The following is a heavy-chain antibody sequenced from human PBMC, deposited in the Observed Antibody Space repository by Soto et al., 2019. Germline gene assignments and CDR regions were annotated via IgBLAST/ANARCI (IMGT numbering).Heavy chain of an antibody. CDR2: IYYSGST. V-gene: IGHV4-39*01. CDR1: GGSISSSSYY. Sequence: SETLSLTCTVSGGSISSSSYYWGWIRQPPGKGLEWIGSIYYSGSTYYNPSLKSRVTISVDTSKNQFSLKLSSVTAADTAVYYCARHGPPDYDFWSGYPHYYGMDVWGQGTTVTVSS. J-gene: IGHJ6*02. CDR3: ARHGPPDYDFWSGYPHYYGMDV. D-gene: IGHD3-3*01.